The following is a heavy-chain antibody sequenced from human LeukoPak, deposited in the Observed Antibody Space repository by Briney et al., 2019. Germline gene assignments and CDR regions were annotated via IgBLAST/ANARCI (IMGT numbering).Heavy chain of an antibody. J-gene: IGHJ4*02. CDR3: ARVDTAMVGGYYFDY. Sequence: ASVKVSCKASGYTFTGYYMHWVRQAPGRGLEWLGYINPDNGVTNYEQKFRGRVTMTRDTSISTAYMELSRLRSDDTAVYYCARVDTAMVGGYYFDYWGQGTLVTVSS. CDR2: INPDNGVT. V-gene: IGHV1-2*02. D-gene: IGHD5-18*01. CDR1: GYTFTGYY.